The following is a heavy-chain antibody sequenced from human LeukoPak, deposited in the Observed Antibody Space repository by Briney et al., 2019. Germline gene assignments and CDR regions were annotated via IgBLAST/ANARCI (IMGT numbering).Heavy chain of an antibody. J-gene: IGHJ3*02. CDR3: ARVSYYYYGSGSYSQDAFDI. CDR1: GFTFSSYW. D-gene: IGHD3-10*01. Sequence: PGGSLRLSCAASGFTFSSYWMSWVRQAPGKGLEWVANIKQDGSEKYYVDSVKGRSTISRDNAKNSLYLQMNSLRAEDTAAYYCARVSYYYYGSGSYSQDAFDIWGQGTMVTVSS. V-gene: IGHV3-7*01. CDR2: IKQDGSEK.